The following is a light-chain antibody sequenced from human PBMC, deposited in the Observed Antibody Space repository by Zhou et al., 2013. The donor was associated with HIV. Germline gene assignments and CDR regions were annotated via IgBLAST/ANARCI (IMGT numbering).Light chain of an antibody. CDR1: QSLVHSDGNTY. CDR2: KVF. V-gene: IGKV2-30*02. J-gene: IGKJ1*01. CDR3: MQGTHWPWT. Sequence: DVVMTQSPLSLPVTLGQPASISCRSSQSLVHSDGNTYLNWFQQRPGQSPRRLIYKVFNRDSGVPDRFSGSGSGTDFTLKISRVEAEDVGVYYCMQGTHWPWTFGQGT.